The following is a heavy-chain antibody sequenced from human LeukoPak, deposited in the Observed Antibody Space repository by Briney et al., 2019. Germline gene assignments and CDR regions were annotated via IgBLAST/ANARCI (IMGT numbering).Heavy chain of an antibody. Sequence: SETLSLTCTVSGGSISSSSYYWGWIRQPAGKGLEWIGRIYTTGSTYYNPSLKSRVTIPVDTSKNQFSLKLSSVTAADTAVYYCARGRVKFDPWGQGTLVTVSS. CDR1: GGSISSSSYY. J-gene: IGHJ5*02. CDR3: ARGRVKFDP. CDR2: IYTTGST. V-gene: IGHV4-61*02.